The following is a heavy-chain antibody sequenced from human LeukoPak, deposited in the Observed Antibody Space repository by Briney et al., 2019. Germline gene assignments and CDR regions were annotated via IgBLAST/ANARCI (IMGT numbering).Heavy chain of an antibody. CDR2: IIPIFGTA. D-gene: IGHD6-13*01. Sequence: ASVKVSCKASGGTFSSYAISWVRQAPGQGLEWMGGIIPIFGTANYAQKFQGRVTITTDESTSTAYMELSSLRSEDTAVYYCARALAGYSTTERGMDVWGKGTTVTVPS. CDR3: ARALAGYSTTERGMDV. J-gene: IGHJ6*04. V-gene: IGHV1-69*05. CDR1: GGTFSSYA.